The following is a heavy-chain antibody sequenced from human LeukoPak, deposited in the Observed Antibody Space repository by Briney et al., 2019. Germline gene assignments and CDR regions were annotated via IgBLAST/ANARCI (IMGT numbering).Heavy chain of an antibody. CDR1: GYTFTGYY. V-gene: IGHV1-2*02. J-gene: IGHJ4*02. CDR2: INPNSGGT. Sequence: ASVKVSCKASGYTFTGYYMHWVRQAPGQGLEWMGWINPNSGGTNYAQKFQGRVTMTRDTSISTAYMELSRLRSDDTAVYYCARCSGGSCHSRGYFDYWGQGTLVTVSS. D-gene: IGHD2-15*01. CDR3: ARCSGGSCHSRGYFDY.